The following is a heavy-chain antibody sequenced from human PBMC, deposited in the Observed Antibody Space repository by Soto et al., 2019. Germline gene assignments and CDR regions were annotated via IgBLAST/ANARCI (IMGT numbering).Heavy chain of an antibody. V-gene: IGHV1-69*13. CDR2: IIPIFGTA. D-gene: IGHD6-13*01. CDR1: GGTFSSYA. Sequence: GASVKVSCKASGGTFSSYAISWVRQAPGQGLEWMGGIIPIFGTANYAQKFQGRVTITADESTSTAYMELSSLRSEDTAVYYCARDLGGAAAAGRYYEDFNWFDPWGQGTLVTVSS. J-gene: IGHJ5*02. CDR3: ARDLGGAAAAGRYYEDFNWFDP.